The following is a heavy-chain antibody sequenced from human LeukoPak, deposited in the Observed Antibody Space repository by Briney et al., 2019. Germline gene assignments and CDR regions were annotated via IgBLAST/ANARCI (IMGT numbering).Heavy chain of an antibody. D-gene: IGHD3-22*01. J-gene: IGHJ5*01. CDR1: GYSFTNYW. V-gene: IGHV5-51*01. CDR2: VYPGDSDT. Sequence: GESLKISCKASGYSFTNYWIAWVRQMPGKGLEWMGIVYPGDSDTRYSPSFQRQVTISADKSISTAYLQWSSLKASDTAMYFCARPIFDSSAYYDSWGPGTLVTVSS. CDR3: ARPIFDSSAYYDS.